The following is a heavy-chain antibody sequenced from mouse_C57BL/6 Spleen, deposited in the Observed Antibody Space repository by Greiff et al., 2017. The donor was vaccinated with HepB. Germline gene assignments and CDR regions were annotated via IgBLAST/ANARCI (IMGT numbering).Heavy chain of an antibody. CDR2: IDPSDSET. CDR1: GYTFTSYW. J-gene: IGHJ4*01. Sequence: QVQLKQPGAELVRPGSSVKLSCKASGYTFTSYWMHWVKQRPIQGLEWIGNIDPSDSETHYNQKFKDKATLTVDKSSSTAYMQLSSLTSEDSAVYYCAGGLGDAMDYWGQGTSVTVSS. V-gene: IGHV1-52*01. CDR3: AGGLGDAMDY. D-gene: IGHD2-4*01.